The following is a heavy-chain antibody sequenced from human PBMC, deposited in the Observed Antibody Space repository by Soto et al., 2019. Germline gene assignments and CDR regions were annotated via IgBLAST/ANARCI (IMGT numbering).Heavy chain of an antibody. Sequence: ASVKVSCKASGGTFSSYAISWVRQAPGQGLEWMGGIIPIFGTANYAQKFQGRVTITADESTSTAYMELSSLRSEDTAVYYCARGNYYDSSGYEAYFDYWGQGTLVTVSS. CDR2: IIPIFGTA. V-gene: IGHV1-69*13. CDR3: ARGNYYDSSGYEAYFDY. D-gene: IGHD3-22*01. CDR1: GGTFSSYA. J-gene: IGHJ4*02.